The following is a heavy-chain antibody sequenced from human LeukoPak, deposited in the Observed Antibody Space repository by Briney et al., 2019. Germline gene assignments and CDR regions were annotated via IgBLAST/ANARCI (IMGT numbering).Heavy chain of an antibody. V-gene: IGHV1-69*04. Sequence: SVKVSCKSSGGTFSSYTISWVRQAPGQGLEWMGRIIPILGIANYAQKFQGRVTITADKSTSTAYMELSSLRSEDTAVYYCARERCSSTSCYRPYYYMDVWGKGTTVTVSS. J-gene: IGHJ6*03. CDR3: ARERCSSTSCYRPYYYMDV. CDR2: IIPILGIA. D-gene: IGHD2-2*02. CDR1: GGTFSSYT.